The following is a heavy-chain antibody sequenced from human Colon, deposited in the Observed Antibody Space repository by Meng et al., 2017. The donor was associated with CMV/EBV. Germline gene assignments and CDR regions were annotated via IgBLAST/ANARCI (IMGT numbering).Heavy chain of an antibody. CDR1: GFTFSDYA. V-gene: IGHV3-23*01. CDR2: ISGNGGAT. Sequence: GESLKISCTASGFTFSDYAMNWVRQAPGKGLEWVATISGNGGATYYADSVQGRFTVSRDNSKSTLYLQMNSLRAEDTAVYYCARVTGKWELLGVDYGMDVWGQGTTVTVSS. CDR3: ARVTGKWELLGVDYGMDV. J-gene: IGHJ6*02. D-gene: IGHD1-26*01.